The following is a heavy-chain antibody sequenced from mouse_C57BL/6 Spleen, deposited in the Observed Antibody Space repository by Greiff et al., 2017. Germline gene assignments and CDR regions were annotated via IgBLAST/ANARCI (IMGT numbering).Heavy chain of an antibody. Sequence: QVHVQQPGAELVKPGASVKLSCKASGYTFTSYWMHWVKQRPGRGLEWIGRIDPNSGGTKYNEKFKSKATLTVDKPSSTAYMQLSSLTSEDSAVYYCARHDYDGGYDYAMDYWGQGTSVTVSS. V-gene: IGHV1-72*01. D-gene: IGHD2-4*01. J-gene: IGHJ4*01. CDR2: IDPNSGGT. CDR1: GYTFTSYW. CDR3: ARHDYDGGYDYAMDY.